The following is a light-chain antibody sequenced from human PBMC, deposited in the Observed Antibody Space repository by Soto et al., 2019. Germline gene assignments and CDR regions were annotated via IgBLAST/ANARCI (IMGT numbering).Light chain of an antibody. J-gene: IGKJ1*01. CDR1: QSVTSNY. Sequence: EIVLTQSPGTLSLSPGERATLSCRASQSVTSNYLAWYQQKPGQAPRLLVYGASSRATGISDRFSGSGSGTDFTLTISRLEPEEFAVYYCQQYDSSSSPRTFGQGTKVDIK. CDR3: QQYDSSSSPRT. V-gene: IGKV3-20*01. CDR2: GAS.